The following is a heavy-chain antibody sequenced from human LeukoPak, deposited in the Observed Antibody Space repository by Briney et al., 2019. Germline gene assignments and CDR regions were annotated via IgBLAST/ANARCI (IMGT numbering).Heavy chain of an antibody. V-gene: IGHV3-30*03. D-gene: IGHD3-10*01. CDR2: TSYDGTKN. J-gene: IGHJ4*02. CDR1: GFTFSSYG. Sequence: GGSLRLSCAASGFTFSSYGMHWVRQAPGKGLDWVAFTSYDGTKNYYADSVKGRFTISRDNSKNTLYLQMNSLRAEDTAVYYCASLNDGEFHFDYWGQGTLVTVSS. CDR3: ASLNDGEFHFDY.